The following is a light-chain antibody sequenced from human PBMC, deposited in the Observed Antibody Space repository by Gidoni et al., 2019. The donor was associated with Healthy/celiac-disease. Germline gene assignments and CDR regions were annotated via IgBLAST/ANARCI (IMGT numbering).Light chain of an antibody. J-gene: IGKJ5*01. CDR1: QSVSSSY. CDR2: GAS. Sequence: EIVFTQSPGTLSLSPGERATLSCRASQSVSSSYLAWYQQKPGQAPRLLIYGASSRATGIPDRFSGSGSGTDFTLTISRLEPEDFAVYYCQQYGSSSSITFGQGTRLEIK. CDR3: QQYGSSSSIT. V-gene: IGKV3-20*01.